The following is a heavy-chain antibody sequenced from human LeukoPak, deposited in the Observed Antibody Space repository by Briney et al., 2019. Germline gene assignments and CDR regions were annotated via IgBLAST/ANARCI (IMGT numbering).Heavy chain of an antibody. CDR1: GGSISSYY. D-gene: IGHD6-13*01. V-gene: IGHV4-59*08. CDR2: IYYSGST. J-gene: IGHJ5*01. Sequence: PSETLSLTCTASGGSISSYYWSWIRQPPGKGLEWIGYIYYSGSTNYKPSLKSRVTISVDTSKNQFSLKLSSVTAADTAVYYCARITAALSHTTTWGQEPWSPSSQ. CDR3: ARITAALSHTTT.